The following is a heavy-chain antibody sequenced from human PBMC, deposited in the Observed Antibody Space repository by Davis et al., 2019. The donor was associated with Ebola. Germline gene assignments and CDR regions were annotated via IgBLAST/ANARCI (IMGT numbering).Heavy chain of an antibody. Sequence: PGGSLRLSCAASGFTFSSYWMHWVRQAPGKGLVWVSRINSDGSSTSYADSVKGRFTISRDNAKNTLYLQMNSLRAEDTAVYYCAREKLQYRFDYWGQGTLVTVSS. CDR2: INSDGSST. CDR3: AREKLQYRFDY. J-gene: IGHJ4*02. V-gene: IGHV3-74*01. D-gene: IGHD4-11*01. CDR1: GFTFSSYW.